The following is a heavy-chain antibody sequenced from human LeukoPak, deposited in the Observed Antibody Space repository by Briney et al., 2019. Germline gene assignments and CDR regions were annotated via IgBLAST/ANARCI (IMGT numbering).Heavy chain of an antibody. CDR2: ISYDGSNK. Sequence: PGRSLRLSCAASGFTFSSYGMHWVREAPGKGLEWVAVISYDGSNKYYADSVKGRFTISRDNSKNTLYLQMNSLRAEDTAVYYCATQRGDIVVVPAAGPDYWGQGTLVTSSS. J-gene: IGHJ4*02. V-gene: IGHV3-30*03. CDR3: ATQRGDIVVVPAAGPDY. D-gene: IGHD2-2*01. CDR1: GFTFSSYG.